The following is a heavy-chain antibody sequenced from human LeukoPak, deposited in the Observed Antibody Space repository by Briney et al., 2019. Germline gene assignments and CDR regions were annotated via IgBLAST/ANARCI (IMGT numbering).Heavy chain of an antibody. D-gene: IGHD3-10*02. CDR1: GFTFINYW. Sequence: PGGSLRLSCAASGFTFINYWMHWVRQAPGKGLVWVSRINIDGSSTGYADSVKGRFTISRDDAKNSLYLQMNSLRDEDTAVYYCARDTSNIPMVGMNWFDPWGQGTLLTVSS. CDR2: INIDGSST. V-gene: IGHV3-74*01. CDR3: ARDTSNIPMVGMNWFDP. J-gene: IGHJ5*02.